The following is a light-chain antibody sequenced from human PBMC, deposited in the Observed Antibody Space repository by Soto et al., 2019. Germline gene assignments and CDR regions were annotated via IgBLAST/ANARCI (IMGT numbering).Light chain of an antibody. CDR2: DAS. J-gene: IGKJ1*01. CDR3: QKRSNWPVT. CDR1: QSVSRY. V-gene: IGKV3-11*01. Sequence: IVLTQSPGTLSLSPGERATLSCRASQSVSRYLAWYQQKPGQAPRLLIYDASTRATGISARFSGSGSGTDFTLTISSLEPEDFAMYYCQKRSNWPVTFGQGTKVDIK.